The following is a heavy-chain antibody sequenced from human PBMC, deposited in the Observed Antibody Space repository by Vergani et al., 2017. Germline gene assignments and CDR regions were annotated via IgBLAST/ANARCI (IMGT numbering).Heavy chain of an antibody. CDR3: ARGTRIYCSGGSCLSPYYYGMDV. Sequence: QVQLVQSGAEVKKPGSSVKVSCKASGGTFSSYAISWVRQAPGQGLEWMGGIIPIFGTANYAQKFQGRVTITADESTSTAYMELSSLRSEDTAVYYCARGTRIYCSGGSCLSPYYYGMDVWGQGTTVTVSS. CDR2: IIPIFGTA. V-gene: IGHV1-69*12. D-gene: IGHD2-15*01. J-gene: IGHJ6*02. CDR1: GGTFSSYA.